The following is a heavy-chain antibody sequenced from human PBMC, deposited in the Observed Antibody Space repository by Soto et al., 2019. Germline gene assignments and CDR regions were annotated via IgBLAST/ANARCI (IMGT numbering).Heavy chain of an antibody. CDR3: ARDISIWTMVRGVPTGLDY. CDR2: INAGNGNT. D-gene: IGHD3-10*01. CDR1: GYTFTSYG. J-gene: IGHJ4*02. V-gene: IGHV1-3*01. Sequence: ASVKVSCKASGYTFTSYGMHWVRQAPGQRLEWMGWINAGNGNTKYSQKFQGRVTITRDTSASTAYMELSSLRSEDTAVYYCARDISIWTMVRGVPTGLDYWGQGTLVTVSS.